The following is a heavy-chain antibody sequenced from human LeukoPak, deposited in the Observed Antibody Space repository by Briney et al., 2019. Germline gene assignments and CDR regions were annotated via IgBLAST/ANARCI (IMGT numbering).Heavy chain of an antibody. Sequence: ASVKVSCKASGYTFTSYYINWVRQPTGQGLEWMGWMNPNSGNTGYAQKFQGRVTMTRNTFISTAYMELSSLRSEDTAVYYCARVHTIFGVVIDNWFDPWGQGTLVTVSS. J-gene: IGHJ5*02. CDR2: MNPNSGNT. CDR3: ARVHTIFGVVIDNWFDP. CDR1: GYTFTSYY. V-gene: IGHV1-8*01. D-gene: IGHD3-3*01.